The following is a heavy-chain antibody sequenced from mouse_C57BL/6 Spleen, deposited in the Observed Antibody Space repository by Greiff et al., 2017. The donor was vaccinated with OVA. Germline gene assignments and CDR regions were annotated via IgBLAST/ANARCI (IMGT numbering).Heavy chain of an antibody. CDR1: GYTFTSYW. J-gene: IGHJ1*03. Sequence: QVQLKQPGAELVMPGASVKLSCKASGYTFTSYWMHWVKQRPGQGLEWFGEIDPSDSYTNYNQKFKGKSTLTVDKSSSTAYMQLSSLTSEDSAVYYCARADYYGSSYWYFDVWGTGTTVTVSS. D-gene: IGHD1-1*01. V-gene: IGHV1-69*01. CDR3: ARADYYGSSYWYFDV. CDR2: IDPSDSYT.